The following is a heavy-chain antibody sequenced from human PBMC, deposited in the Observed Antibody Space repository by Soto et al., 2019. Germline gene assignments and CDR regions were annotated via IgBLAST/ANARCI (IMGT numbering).Heavy chain of an antibody. D-gene: IGHD3-10*01. V-gene: IGHV2-5*01. CDR2: LCWNDYK. CDR1: GFSINVCGGG. Sequence: QITLKESGQTLVQPTQTLTLLCSPSGFSINVCGGGVGWIRPPPGQYPEWLALLCWNDYKWFSPSLQFRLSVTKNFAKEQVVLTMSHMYTKDTATYYFAKRRALSNNLFFDKWGHGALFTVSS. CDR3: AKRRALSNNLFFDK. J-gene: IGHJ4*01.